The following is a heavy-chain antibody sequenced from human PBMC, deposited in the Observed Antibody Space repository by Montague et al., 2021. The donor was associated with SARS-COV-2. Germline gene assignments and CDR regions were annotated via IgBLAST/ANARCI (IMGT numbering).Heavy chain of an antibody. Sequence: SETRSLTCAVHGGSFSGYYWNWIRQRPGKGLEWIGEINHGGSTNYNPSLKNRLTISADTSKNQFSLKLTSVAATDTAVYYCAAAGYYSLDHWGQGTLVTVSS. V-gene: IGHV4-34*01. CDR3: AAAGYYSLDH. J-gene: IGHJ4*02. D-gene: IGHD3-10*01. CDR1: GGSFSGYY. CDR2: INHGGST.